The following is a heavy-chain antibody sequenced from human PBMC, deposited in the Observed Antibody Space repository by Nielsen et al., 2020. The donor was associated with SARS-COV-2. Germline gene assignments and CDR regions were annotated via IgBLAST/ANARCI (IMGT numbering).Heavy chain of an antibody. CDR1: GYTFTSND. V-gene: IGHV1-18*04. CDR3: ARPITHNYYYYYMDV. J-gene: IGHJ6*03. CDR2: ISPSNGNT. Sequence: ASVKVSCKASGYTFTSNDITWVRQAPGQGLEWMGRISPSNGNTKYAQRFQGRVTMTTDTSTSTAYMELRSLRSDDTAVYYCARPITHNYYYYYMDVWGKGTTVTVSS. D-gene: IGHD3-10*01.